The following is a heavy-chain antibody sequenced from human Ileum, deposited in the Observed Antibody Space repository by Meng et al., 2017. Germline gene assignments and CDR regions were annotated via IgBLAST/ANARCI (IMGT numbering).Heavy chain of an antibody. CDR1: GGSFSSDNYY. CDR2: TYYNGST. CDR3: ARERRHYYGSGSFDY. J-gene: IGHJ4*02. V-gene: IGHV4-30-4*01. Sequence: QVQLQESGPGLVKPSQTLSLTCSPSGGSFSSDNYYWTWIRQTPGKGLEWIGLTYYNGSTFYNPSLRSRVTISVDTSKDQFSLKLTSVTAADTAVYYCARERRHYYGSGSFDYWGQGILVTVSS. D-gene: IGHD3-10*01.